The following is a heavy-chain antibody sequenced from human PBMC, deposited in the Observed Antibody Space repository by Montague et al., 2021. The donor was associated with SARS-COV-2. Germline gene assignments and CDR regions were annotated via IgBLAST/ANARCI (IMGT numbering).Heavy chain of an antibody. Sequence: MSSSGSTYYNPSLRSRVTISMDTSKNHFSLKVNSVTATDTAVYLCARPVSVSGWFYFDDGGQGILVSVSS. J-gene: IGHJ4*02. CDR2: MSSSGST. CDR3: ARPVSVSGWFYFDD. V-gene: IGHV4-39*02. D-gene: IGHD6-19*01.